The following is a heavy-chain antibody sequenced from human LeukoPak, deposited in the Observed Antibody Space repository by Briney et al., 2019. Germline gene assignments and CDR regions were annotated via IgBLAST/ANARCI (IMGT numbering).Heavy chain of an antibody. CDR1: GGSISDYY. CDR2: LYYSGST. V-gene: IGHV4-59*01. CDR3: ARGTGAYYYL. Sequence: NASETLSLTCTVSGGSISDYYWSWIRQPPGKGLEWIGYLYYSGSTKYNPYLKSRVTISIDTSKNQFSLKLSSVTAADTALYYCARGTGAYYYLWGQGTMVTVSS. J-gene: IGHJ3*01. D-gene: IGHD3-22*01.